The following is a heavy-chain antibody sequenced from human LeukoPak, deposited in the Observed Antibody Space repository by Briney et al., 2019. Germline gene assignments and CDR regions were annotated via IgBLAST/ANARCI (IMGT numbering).Heavy chain of an antibody. J-gene: IGHJ6*03. D-gene: IGHD2-2*01. CDR2: ISAYNGNT. V-gene: IGHV1-18*01. CDR3: ARGGVVPAAMYYYYYMDV. Sequence: ASVKVSCKASGYTFTSYGISWVRQAPGQGLEWMGWISAYNGNTNYAQKLQGRVTMTTDTSTSTAYMELRSLRSDDTAVYYCARGGVVPAAMYYYYYMDVWGKGTTVTVSS. CDR1: GYTFTSYG.